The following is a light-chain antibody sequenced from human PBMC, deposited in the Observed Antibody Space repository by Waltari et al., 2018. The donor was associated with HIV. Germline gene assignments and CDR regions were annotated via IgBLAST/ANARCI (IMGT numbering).Light chain of an antibody. V-gene: IGLV2-8*01. CDR2: EFN. CDR3: TSYTRSTNLI. CDR1: ISDVDGYSH. J-gene: IGLJ2*01. Sequence: QSALTQPPSASGSPGQSVPISCTGPISDVDGYSHVSWYQKHPRKAPQLIIYEFNKRPSGVPDRFSGSKSGNTASLTVSGLQAEDEADYYCTSYTRSTNLIFGGGTKLTVL.